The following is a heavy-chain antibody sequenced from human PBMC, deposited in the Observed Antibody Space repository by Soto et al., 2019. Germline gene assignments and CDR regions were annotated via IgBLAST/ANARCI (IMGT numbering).Heavy chain of an antibody. Sequence: GGSLRLSCAASGFTFSSYAMSWVRQGPGKGLEWVSAISGSGGSTYYADSVKGRFTISRDNSKNTLYLQMNSPRAEDTAVYYCARTMGPYYYSALDVWGQGTTVTVSS. V-gene: IGHV3-23*01. CDR2: ISGSGGST. J-gene: IGHJ6*02. CDR1: GFTFSSYA. CDR3: ARTMGPYYYSALDV. D-gene: IGHD3-10*01.